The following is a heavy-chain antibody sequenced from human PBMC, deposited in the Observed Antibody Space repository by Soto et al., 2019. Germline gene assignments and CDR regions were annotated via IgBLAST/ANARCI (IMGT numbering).Heavy chain of an antibody. J-gene: IGHJ4*02. CDR1: GFTFRTYA. CDR3: AKDRVPGDGRLARDY. CDR2: IAGGGDGI. V-gene: IGHV3-23*01. Sequence: EVQLLESGGGLVQPGGSLRLSCAASGFTFRTYAMSWVRQAPGKGLEFVSDIAGGGDGIHYADSVQGRFTISRDNSKSTLYLQMNSLRVDDTAVYSGAKDRVPGDGRLARDYWGQGILVTVSS.